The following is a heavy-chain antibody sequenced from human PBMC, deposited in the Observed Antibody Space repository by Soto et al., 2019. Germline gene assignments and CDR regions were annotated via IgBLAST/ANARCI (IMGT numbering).Heavy chain of an antibody. D-gene: IGHD3-16*01. CDR2: IGGTSGST. CDR3: AKRRGEGYFDY. Sequence: EVQLLESGGGLVQPGGSLRLSCAASGFTFSSYVMSWVRQAPVKGLEWVSAIGGTSGSTYYADSVKGRFTISRDNARNPLYLQMNSLRAEDTAVYYCAKRRGEGYFDYWGQGTLVTGSS. J-gene: IGHJ4*02. V-gene: IGHV3-23*01. CDR1: GFTFSSYV.